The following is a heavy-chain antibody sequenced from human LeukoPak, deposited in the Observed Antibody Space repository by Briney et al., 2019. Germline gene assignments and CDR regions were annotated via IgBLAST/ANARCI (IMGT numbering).Heavy chain of an antibody. CDR3: ARVPDITARPCDT. V-gene: IGHV4-34*01. CDR2: ISHTGLT. D-gene: IGHD1-1*01. J-gene: IGHJ5*02. Sequence: SETLSLTCAVYGGSLSGYYWTLIRQTPGKGLEWIGEISHTGLTGSNPSLKSRVTIFVDSSKKQFSLRMTSVTAADTGVYYCARVPDITARPCDTWGPGTQVTVSS. CDR1: GGSLSGYY.